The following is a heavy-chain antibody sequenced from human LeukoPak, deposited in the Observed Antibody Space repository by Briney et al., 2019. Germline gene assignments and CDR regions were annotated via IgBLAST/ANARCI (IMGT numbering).Heavy chain of an antibody. Sequence: GGSLRLSCAASGFTFSSYGMHWVRQAPGKGLEWVAVIWYDGSNKYYADSVKGRFTISRDNSKNTLYLQMNSLRAEDTAVYYCARGGPQLHFDYWGQGTLVTVSS. V-gene: IGHV3-33*01. CDR2: IWYDGSNK. J-gene: IGHJ4*02. CDR3: ARGGPQLHFDY. D-gene: IGHD3-10*01. CDR1: GFTFSSYG.